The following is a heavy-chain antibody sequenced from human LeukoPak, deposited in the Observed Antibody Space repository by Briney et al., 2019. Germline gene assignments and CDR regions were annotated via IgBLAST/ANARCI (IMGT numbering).Heavy chain of an antibody. CDR3: ATLRRRCSGGSCYSFSLHY. D-gene: IGHD2-15*01. Sequence: ASVKVSCKVSGYTLTELSMHWVRRAPGKGLEWRGGFDPEDGETIYAQKFQGRVTMTEDTSTDTAYMELSSLRSEDTAVYYCATLRRRCSGGSCYSFSLHYWGQGTLVTVSS. J-gene: IGHJ4*02. CDR1: GYTLTELS. V-gene: IGHV1-24*01. CDR2: FDPEDGET.